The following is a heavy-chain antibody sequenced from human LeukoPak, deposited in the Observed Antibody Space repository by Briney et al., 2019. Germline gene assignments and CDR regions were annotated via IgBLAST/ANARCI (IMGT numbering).Heavy chain of an antibody. J-gene: IGHJ5*02. CDR2: IKQDGSEK. CDR1: GFTFSSYW. V-gene: IGHV3-7*01. D-gene: IGHD6-6*01. CDR3: ARDFRSSSVPHRFDP. Sequence: GGSLRLSCAASGFTFSSYWMSWVRQAPGKGLEWVANIKQDGSEKYYVDSVKGRFTISRDNAKNSLYLQMNSLRAEDTAVYYCARDFRSSSVPHRFDPWGQGTLVTVSS.